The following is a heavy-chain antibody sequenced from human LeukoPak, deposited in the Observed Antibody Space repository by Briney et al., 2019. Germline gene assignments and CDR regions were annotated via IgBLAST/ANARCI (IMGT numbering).Heavy chain of an antibody. J-gene: IGHJ4*02. CDR2: IYSGGST. D-gene: IGHD6-13*01. Sequence: GGALRLSCAASGFTVSSNYMSWVRQAPGKGLEWVSVIYSGGSTYYADSVKGRFTISRDNSKNTLYLQMNSLRAEDTAVYYCAREGDSSWYSPYDYWGQGTLVTVSS. CDR3: AREGDSSWYSPYDY. CDR1: GFTVSSNY. V-gene: IGHV3-53*01.